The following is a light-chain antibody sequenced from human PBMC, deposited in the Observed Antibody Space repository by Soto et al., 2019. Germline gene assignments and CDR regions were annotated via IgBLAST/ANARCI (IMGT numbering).Light chain of an antibody. CDR2: DVS. CDR3: SSYTTSNTRQIV. CDR1: SSDVGGYNY. J-gene: IGLJ1*01. V-gene: IGLV2-14*01. Sequence: QSALTQPASVSGSPGQSITISCTGTSSDVGGYNYVSWYQQHPGKAPKFMIYDVSNRPSGVSYRFSGSKSGNTASLTISGLQAEDEADYYCSSYTTSNTRQIVFGTGTKVTVL.